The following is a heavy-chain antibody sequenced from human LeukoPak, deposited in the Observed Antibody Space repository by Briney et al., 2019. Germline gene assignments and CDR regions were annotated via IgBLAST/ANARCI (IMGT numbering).Heavy chain of an antibody. CDR3: ARGLSDSSGYYYGGRFDP. CDR2: IYYSKST. V-gene: IGHV4-59*01. D-gene: IGHD3-22*01. CDR1: GCTISSYY. Sequence: SETLSLTCTVSGCTISSYYWSWIRQPPGKGLEWIGYIYYSKSTNYNPSLKSRVTISGDTSKNQFSLKLSSVTAADTAVYYCARGLSDSSGYYYGGRFDPWGQGTLVTVSS. J-gene: IGHJ5*02.